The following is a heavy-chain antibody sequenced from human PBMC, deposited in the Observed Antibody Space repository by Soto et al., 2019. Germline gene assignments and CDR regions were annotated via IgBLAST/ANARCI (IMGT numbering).Heavy chain of an antibody. J-gene: IGHJ4*02. CDR3: VRGAFKSGWYPDYFDY. Sequence: ASVKVSCKASGYTFTSYAMNWVRQAPGQGLEWMGWINTNTGNPTYAQGFTGRFVFSLDTSVSTAYLQICSLKAEDTAVYFCVRGAFKSGWYPDYFDYWGQGALVTVSS. D-gene: IGHD6-19*01. CDR2: INTNTGNP. CDR1: GYTFTSYA. V-gene: IGHV7-4-1*01.